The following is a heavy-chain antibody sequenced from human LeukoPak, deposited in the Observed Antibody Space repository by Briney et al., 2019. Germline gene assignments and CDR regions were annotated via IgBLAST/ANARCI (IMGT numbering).Heavy chain of an antibody. J-gene: IGHJ4*02. CDR1: GGSISSSTYY. CDR3: ASWQYSSSSAY. D-gene: IGHD6-13*01. Sequence: SETLSLTCTVSGGSISSSTYYWGWIRQPPGKGLEWIRSIYYSRSTYYNPSLKSRVTISVDKSNNQFSLKLSSVTAADTAVYFCASWQYSSSSAYWGQGTLVTVSS. V-gene: IGHV4-39*01. CDR2: IYYSRST.